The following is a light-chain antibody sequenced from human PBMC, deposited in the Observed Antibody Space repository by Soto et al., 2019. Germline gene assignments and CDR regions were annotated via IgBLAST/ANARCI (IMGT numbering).Light chain of an antibody. CDR3: CSFAVGAALV. V-gene: IGLV2-23*01. CDR2: EGT. CDR1: SSNVGTYDL. Sequence: QSALTQPASVSASPGQSITISCTGTSSNVGTYDLVSWYQHHPDKAPKLIIYEGTKRPSGISSRFAGSKSGNTASLTVSGLQAEDGADYDCCSFAVGAALVFGGGTKLTVL. J-gene: IGLJ2*01.